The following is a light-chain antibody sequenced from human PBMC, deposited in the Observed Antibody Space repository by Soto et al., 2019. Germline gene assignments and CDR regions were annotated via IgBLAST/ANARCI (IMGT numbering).Light chain of an antibody. V-gene: IGKV1-33*01. CDR1: QDISNY. Sequence: DIQMTQSPSSLSASVGDRVTSTCQASQDISNYLNWYQQKPGKAPKLLIYDASNLETGVPSRFSGSGSGTDFTFTISSLQPEDIGTYYCQQYDNLPVTFGPGTKVDIK. CDR2: DAS. J-gene: IGKJ3*01. CDR3: QQYDNLPVT.